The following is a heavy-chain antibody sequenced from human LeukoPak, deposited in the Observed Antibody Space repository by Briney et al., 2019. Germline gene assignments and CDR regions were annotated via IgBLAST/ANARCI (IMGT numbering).Heavy chain of an antibody. CDR3: ARVAGYCSGGSCTGGFDP. D-gene: IGHD2-15*01. Sequence: ASVKVSCKASGYTFTSYGISWVRQAPGQGLVWMGWISAYNGNTNYAQELQGRVTMTTDTSTSTAYMELRSLRSDDTAVYYCARVAGYCSGGSCTGGFDPWGQGTLVTVSS. CDR2: ISAYNGNT. V-gene: IGHV1-18*01. CDR1: GYTFTSYG. J-gene: IGHJ5*02.